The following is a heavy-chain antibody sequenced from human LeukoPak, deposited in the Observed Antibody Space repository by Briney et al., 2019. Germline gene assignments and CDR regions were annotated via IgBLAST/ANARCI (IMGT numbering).Heavy chain of an antibody. V-gene: IGHV3-30*18. J-gene: IGHJ4*02. D-gene: IGHD3-22*01. Sequence: GGSLRLSCVASGITFSSYAMSWVRQAPGKGLEWVAMTSFDGSYKNYADSVKGRFTISRDNSKNRLYLQMNSLRAEDTAVYYCAKEFSGYLASFEYWGQGTLVTVSS. CDR1: GITFSSYA. CDR3: AKEFSGYLASFEY. CDR2: TSFDGSYK.